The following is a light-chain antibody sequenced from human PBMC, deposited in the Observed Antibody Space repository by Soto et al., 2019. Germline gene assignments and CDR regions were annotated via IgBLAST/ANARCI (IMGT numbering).Light chain of an antibody. CDR3: NSFTTSNTYV. CDR2: EVN. Sequence: QSGLTQPASVSGSPGQSITISCIGTSSDIGTYNRVSWYQQPPGTAPKLIIYEVNNRPSGVPDRFSGSKSGNTASLIISGLQAEDEADYYCNSFTTSNTYVFGTGTKLTVL. J-gene: IGLJ1*01. V-gene: IGLV2-18*02. CDR1: SSDIGTYNR.